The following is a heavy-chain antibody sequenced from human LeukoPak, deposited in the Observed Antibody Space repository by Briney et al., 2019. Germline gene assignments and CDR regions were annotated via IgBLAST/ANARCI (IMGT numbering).Heavy chain of an antibody. V-gene: IGHV1-46*01. CDR3: ARPIYGSGSYYIGLNY. CDR1: GYTFTSHY. J-gene: IGHJ4*02. D-gene: IGHD3-10*01. Sequence: VASVKVSCKASGYTFTSHYMPWVRQAPGQGLEWMGIINPSGGSTSYAQKFQGRVTMTRDTSTSTVYMELSSLRSEDTAVYYCARPIYGSGSYYIGLNYWGQGTLVTVSS. CDR2: INPSGGST.